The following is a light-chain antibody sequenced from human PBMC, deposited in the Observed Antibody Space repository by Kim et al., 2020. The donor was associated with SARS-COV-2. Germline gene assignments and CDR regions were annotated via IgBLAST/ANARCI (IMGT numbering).Light chain of an antibody. CDR3: QKYNSVPPT. J-gene: IGKJ3*01. V-gene: IGKV1-27*01. CDR2: AAS. CDR1: QGISNY. Sequence: DIQMTQSPSSLSASVGDRVTITCRASQGISNYLAWYQQKPGTVPKLLMYAASTLQSGVPSRFSGSGSGTDFTLTISSLQAEDIATYYCQKYNSVPPTFGPGTKVDIK.